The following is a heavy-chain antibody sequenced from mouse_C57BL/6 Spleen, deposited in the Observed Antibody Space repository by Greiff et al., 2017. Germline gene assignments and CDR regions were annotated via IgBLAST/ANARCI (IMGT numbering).Heavy chain of an antibody. CDR3: ARSGGLLSPAMDY. D-gene: IGHD3-1*01. Sequence: VQLQESGAELVKPGASVKISCKASGYAFSSYWMNWVKQRPGKGLEWIGQIYPGDGDTNYTGKFKGKATLTADKSSSTAYMQLSSLTSEDSAVYFCARSGGLLSPAMDYWGQGTSVTVSS. CDR2: IYPGDGDT. CDR1: GYAFSSYW. V-gene: IGHV1-80*01. J-gene: IGHJ4*01.